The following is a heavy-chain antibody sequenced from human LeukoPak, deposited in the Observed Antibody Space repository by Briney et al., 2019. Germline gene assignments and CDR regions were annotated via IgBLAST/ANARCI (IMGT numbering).Heavy chain of an antibody. CDR1: GFTFSSYS. CDR2: ISSSRSYM. J-gene: IGHJ4*02. CDR3: ARALGYIEVGFDY. Sequence: PGGSLRLSCAASGFTFSSYSMNWVRQAPGKGLEWVSSISSSRSYMYYADSVKGRFTISRDNAKNSLYLQMNSLRAEDTAVYYYARALGYIEVGFDYWGQGTLVTVSS. V-gene: IGHV3-21*01. D-gene: IGHD5-12*01.